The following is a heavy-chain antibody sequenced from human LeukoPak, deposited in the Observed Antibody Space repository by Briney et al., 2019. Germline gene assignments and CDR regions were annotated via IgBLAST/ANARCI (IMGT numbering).Heavy chain of an antibody. J-gene: IGHJ4*02. Sequence: GGSLRLSCAASGFTFSSYWMSWVRQAPGKGLEWVSSISSSSSYIYYADSVKGRFTISRDNAKNSLYLQMNSLRAEDTAVYYCARVNDILTGYPVDYFDYWGQGTLVTVSS. D-gene: IGHD3-9*01. CDR3: ARVNDILTGYPVDYFDY. CDR1: GFTFSSYW. CDR2: ISSSSSYI. V-gene: IGHV3-21*01.